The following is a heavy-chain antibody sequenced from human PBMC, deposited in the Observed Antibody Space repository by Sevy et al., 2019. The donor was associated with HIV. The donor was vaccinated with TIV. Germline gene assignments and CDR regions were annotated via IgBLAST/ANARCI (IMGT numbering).Heavy chain of an antibody. CDR3: ARFSGLLRDF. D-gene: IGHD2-21*02. CDR2: MYHGGSI. CDR1: GFSVSDND. V-gene: IGHV3-66*01. Sequence: GGSLRLSCAASGFSVSDNDMXWVRQAPGKGLEWVSLMYHGGSILYADSVRGRFITSRDKSKNTLYLQMNSLRGEDTAVYYCARFSGLLRDFWGQGTLVTVSS. J-gene: IGHJ4*02.